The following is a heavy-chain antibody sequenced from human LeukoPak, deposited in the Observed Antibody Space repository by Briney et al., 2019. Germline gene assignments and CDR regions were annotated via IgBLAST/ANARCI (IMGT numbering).Heavy chain of an antibody. V-gene: IGHV3-33*06. D-gene: IGHD5-18*01. Sequence: GGSLRLSCAASGFTFSSYGMHWVRQAPGKGLEWVAVIWYDGSNKYYADSVKGRFTISRDNSKNTLYLQMNSLRAEDTAVYYCAKEVEEDTAMDFDYWGQGTLVTVSS. CDR3: AKEVEEDTAMDFDY. CDR2: IWYDGSNK. CDR1: GFTFSSYG. J-gene: IGHJ4*02.